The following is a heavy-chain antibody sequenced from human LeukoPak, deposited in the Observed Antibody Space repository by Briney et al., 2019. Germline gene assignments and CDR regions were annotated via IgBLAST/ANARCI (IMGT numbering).Heavy chain of an antibody. J-gene: IGHJ4*02. CDR3: VRHRQWLLFPDY. CDR2: IFYSAAT. V-gene: IGHV4-39*01. Sequence: EPSATLSLTCTVSGDSISITYTWGWIRQPPGKGLEWLGSIFYSAATYYSPSHKSRVTISVDTSKNQFSLKLSSMTAADTAVYYCVRHRQWLLFPDYWGQGTLVTVSS. CDR1: GDSISITYT. D-gene: IGHD6-19*01.